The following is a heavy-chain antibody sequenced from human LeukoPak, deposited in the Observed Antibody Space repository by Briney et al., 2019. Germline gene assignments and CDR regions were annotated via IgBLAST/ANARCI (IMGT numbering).Heavy chain of an antibody. CDR2: IKEDGSEK. CDR1: GFTFSMNW. Sequence: GGSLRLSCAASGFTFSMNWMTWVRQAPGKGLEWVANIKEDGSEKNYVDSVKGRFTISRDNAKNSLYLQMTSLRAEDTAVYYCAGYGFYPYWGQGTPVTVSS. J-gene: IGHJ4*02. D-gene: IGHD5/OR15-5a*01. V-gene: IGHV3-7*01. CDR3: AGYGFYPY.